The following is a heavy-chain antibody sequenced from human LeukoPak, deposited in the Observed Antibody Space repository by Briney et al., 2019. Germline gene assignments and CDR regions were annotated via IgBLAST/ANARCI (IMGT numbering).Heavy chain of an antibody. J-gene: IGHJ3*02. D-gene: IGHD3-3*01. CDR1: GGSFSGYY. CDR3: ARGGRGFWSGYAARAFDI. V-gene: IGHV4-34*01. Sequence: SETLSLTCAVYGGSFSGYYWSWIRQPPGKGLEWIGEINHSRSTNYNPSLKSRVTISVDTSKNQFSLKLSSVTAADTAVYYCARGGRGFWSGYAARAFDIWGQGTMVTVSS. CDR2: INHSRST.